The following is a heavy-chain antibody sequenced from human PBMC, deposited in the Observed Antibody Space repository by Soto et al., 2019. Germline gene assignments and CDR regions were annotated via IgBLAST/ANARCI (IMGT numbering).Heavy chain of an antibody. CDR1: GGPISSSNW. Sequence: SETLSLTCAVSGGPISSSNWWSWVRQPPGKGLEWIGEIYHSGSTNYNPSLKSRVTISIDKSKNQFSLKLSSVTAADTAVYYCARESSSSGPGDYWGQGALVTVSS. CDR3: ARESSSSGPGDY. J-gene: IGHJ4*02. D-gene: IGHD6-19*01. CDR2: IYHSGST. V-gene: IGHV4-4*02.